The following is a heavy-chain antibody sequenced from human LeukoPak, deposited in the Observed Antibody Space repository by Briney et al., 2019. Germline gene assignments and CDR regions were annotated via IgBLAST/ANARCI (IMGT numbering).Heavy chain of an antibody. CDR2: MNIDGSTT. CDR3: ARAAAGPPDY. Sequence: GGSLSLPCGSSGFTFSSYCLHWVRQAPGKGLVWVSRMNIDGSTTYYADSVKGRFTISRDNAKNTLYLQMTSLRAEDTAVYYCARAAAGPPDYWGKGTTVTVSS. D-gene: IGHD6-19*01. J-gene: IGHJ6*04. V-gene: IGHV3-74*01. CDR1: GFTFSSYC.